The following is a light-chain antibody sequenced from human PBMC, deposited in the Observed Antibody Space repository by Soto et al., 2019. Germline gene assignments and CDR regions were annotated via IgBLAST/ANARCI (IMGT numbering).Light chain of an antibody. Sequence: VMRQYPATTSVSPGEGATLYRAASQGIGDTLAWYQHKPGQTPRLLIYDTSTRATGVPARCSGSRSGTEFTLTINCLQSEDFAVYYCKGYNNVPLTFWGGNKVAIK. V-gene: IGKV3-15*01. CDR2: DTS. CDR1: QGIGDT. J-gene: IGKJ4*01. CDR3: KGYNNVPLT.